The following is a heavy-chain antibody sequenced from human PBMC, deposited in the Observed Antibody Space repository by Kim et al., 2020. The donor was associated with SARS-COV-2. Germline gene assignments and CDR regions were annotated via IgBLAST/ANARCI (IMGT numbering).Heavy chain of an antibody. J-gene: IGHJ4*02. CDR3: ARVGDILTGYYNDY. Sequence: GGSLRLSCVVSGFTFSSYSMNWVRQAPGKGLEWVSSISSSSLNIYYADSVKGRFTISRDNAKNSLYLQMNSLRAEDTAVYYCARVGDILTGYYNDYWGQGTLVTVSS. V-gene: IGHV3-21*01. D-gene: IGHD3-9*01. CDR1: GFTFSSYS. CDR2: ISSSSLNI.